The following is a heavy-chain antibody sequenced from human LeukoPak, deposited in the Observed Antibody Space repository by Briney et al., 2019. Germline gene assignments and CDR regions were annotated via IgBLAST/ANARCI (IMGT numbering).Heavy chain of an antibody. D-gene: IGHD6-13*01. Sequence: ESGPALVKPTQTLTLTCTFSGFSLSTSGMCVSCIRQPPGKALEWLALIDWDDDKYYSTSLKTRLTISKDTSKNQVVLTMTNMDPVDTATYYCARIRSGYSSSWHDAFDIWGQGTMVTVSS. CDR1: GFSLSTSGMC. CDR2: IDWDDDK. CDR3: ARIRSGYSSSWHDAFDI. V-gene: IGHV2-70*01. J-gene: IGHJ3*02.